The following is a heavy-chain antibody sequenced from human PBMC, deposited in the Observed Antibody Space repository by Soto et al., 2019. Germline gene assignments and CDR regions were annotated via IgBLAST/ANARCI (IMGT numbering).Heavy chain of an antibody. V-gene: IGHV4-4*07. D-gene: IGHD3-9*01. CDR2: IYASGRT. J-gene: IGHJ2*01. CDR1: GVSITPYF. Sequence: ETLSLTCTVSGVSITPYFWSWIRQPAGEAPEWLGHIYASGRTTYNPSLKSRVTMFVSQTQVSLRLTSVTAADTAVYYCARHFDVDPSLDHYYFDLWGRGALVTVSS. CDR3: ARHFDVDPSLDHYYFDL.